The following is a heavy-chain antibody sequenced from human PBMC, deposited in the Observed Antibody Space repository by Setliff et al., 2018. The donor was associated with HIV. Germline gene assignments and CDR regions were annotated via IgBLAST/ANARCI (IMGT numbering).Heavy chain of an antibody. J-gene: IGHJ5*02. D-gene: IGHD3-16*01. Sequence: RASVKVSCKASGYSFTSYGINWVRQAPGQGLEWMGWISPYNGNTDYAQNFQGRVTMTTDTPTSTVYMELRSLISDDTAVYYCARGVLITFGYQNWFDPWGQGTLVTVSS. CDR1: GYSFTSYG. CDR3: ARGVLITFGYQNWFDP. V-gene: IGHV1-18*01. CDR2: ISPYNGNT.